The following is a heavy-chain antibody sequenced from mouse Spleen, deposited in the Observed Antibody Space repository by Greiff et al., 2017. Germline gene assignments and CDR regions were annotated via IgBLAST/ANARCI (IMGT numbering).Heavy chain of an antibody. CDR2: INPSTGGT. V-gene: IGHV1-42*01. Sequence: EVQLQQSGPELVKPGASVKISCKASGYSFTGYYMNWVKQSPEKSLEWIGEINPSTGGTTYNQKFKAKATLTVDKSSSTAYMQLKSLTSEDSAVYYCARWDYGSSYWGQGTTLTVSS. CDR3: ARWDYGSSY. CDR1: GYSFTGYY. D-gene: IGHD1-1*01. J-gene: IGHJ2*01.